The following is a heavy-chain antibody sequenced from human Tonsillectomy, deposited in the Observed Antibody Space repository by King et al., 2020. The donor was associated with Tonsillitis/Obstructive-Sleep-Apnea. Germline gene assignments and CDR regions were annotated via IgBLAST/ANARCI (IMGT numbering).Heavy chain of an antibody. CDR3: ARGGRDTAMADFDY. D-gene: IGHD5-18*01. CDR1: GGTFSSYA. CDR2: IIPIFVTA. V-gene: IGHV1-69*01. J-gene: IGHJ4*02. Sequence: QLVQSGAEVKKPGSSVKVSCKASGGTFSSYAISWVRQAPGQGLEWMGGIIPIFVTANYAQKFQGRVTITADESTSTAHMELSSLRSEDTAVYYCARGGRDTAMADFDYWGQGTLVTVSS.